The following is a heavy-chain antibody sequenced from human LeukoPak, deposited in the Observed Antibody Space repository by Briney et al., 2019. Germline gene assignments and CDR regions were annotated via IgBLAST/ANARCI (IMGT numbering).Heavy chain of an antibody. D-gene: IGHD4-17*01. V-gene: IGHV1-46*01. CDR1: GYTFTGYY. J-gene: IGHJ4*02. Sequence: GASVKVSCKASGYTFTGYYMHWVRQAPGQGLEWMGIINPSGGSTSYAQKFQGRVTMTRDTSTSTVYMELSSLRSEDTAVYYCFATTVTTAYDYWGQGTLVTVSS. CDR2: INPSGGST. CDR3: FATTVTTAYDY.